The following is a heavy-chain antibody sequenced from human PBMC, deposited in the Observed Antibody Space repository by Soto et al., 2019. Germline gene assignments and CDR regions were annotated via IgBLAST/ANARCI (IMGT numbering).Heavy chain of an antibody. J-gene: IGHJ4*02. D-gene: IGHD1-1*01. V-gene: IGHV1-69*06. CDR2: IIPISGAA. Sequence: ASVKVSCKASGGTFSNYVVNWVRQAPGQGLEWMGRIIPISGAANYAQKFQGRVTITADKSTSTSYMELSSLRSEDTAVYYCTRDMTTTVFPYFDFWGQGTLLTVSS. CDR1: GGTFSNYV. CDR3: TRDMTTTVFPYFDF.